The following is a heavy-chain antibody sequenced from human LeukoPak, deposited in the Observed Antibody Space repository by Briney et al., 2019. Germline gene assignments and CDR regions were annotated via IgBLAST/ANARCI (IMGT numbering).Heavy chain of an antibody. CDR3: ARGGNYWPQWWFDP. V-gene: IGHV4-59*01. J-gene: IGHJ5*02. CDR1: GGSISTYY. CDR2: IYYTGST. Sequence: EPSETLSLTCTVSGGSISTYYWSWIRQPPGKGLEWIGYIYYTGSTSYNPSLKSRVTMSLDAPKNQFSLELNSVTPADTAVYYCARGGNYWPQWWFDPWGRGTLVSVSS. D-gene: IGHD1-26*01.